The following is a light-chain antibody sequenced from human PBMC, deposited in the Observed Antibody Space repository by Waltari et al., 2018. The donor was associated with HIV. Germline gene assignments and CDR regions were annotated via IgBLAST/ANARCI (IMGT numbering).Light chain of an antibody. V-gene: IGKV3-15*01. CDR1: ESLNSH. CDR3: QQYNNWPPYT. CDR2: GAS. J-gene: IGKJ2*01. Sequence: VMTQSPATISKSRGETATLSCRASESLNSHLAWYQHKPGQPPRLLSYGASTRAAGIPARFSGSGSGTEFSLTISSLQSEDFAVYYCQQYNNWPPYTFGQGTRLEIK.